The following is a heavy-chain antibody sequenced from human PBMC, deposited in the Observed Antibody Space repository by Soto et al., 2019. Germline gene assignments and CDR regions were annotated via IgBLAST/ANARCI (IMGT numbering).Heavy chain of an antibody. CDR3: ARVPGL. CDR2: IYHSGST. J-gene: IGHJ2*01. CDR1: GGSISSGGYS. Sequence: QLQLQESGSGLVKPSQTLSLTFAVSGGSISSGGYSWSWIRQPPGKGLEWIGYIYHSGSTYDNPSLKSRVTISVDRSKYQCALKLSSVTAADTPVYYCARVPGLWGRGTLVTVSS. V-gene: IGHV4-30-2*01.